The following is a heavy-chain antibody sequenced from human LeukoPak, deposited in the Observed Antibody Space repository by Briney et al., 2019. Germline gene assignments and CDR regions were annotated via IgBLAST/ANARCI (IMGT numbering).Heavy chain of an antibody. V-gene: IGHV4-59*01. CDR3: ARCVADFWSGYYLFDY. D-gene: IGHD3-3*01. CDR2: IYYSGST. CDR1: GGSISSYY. Sequence: TSETLSLTCTVSGGSISSYYWSWIRQPPGKGLEWIGYIYYSGSTNYNPSLKSRVTISVDTSKNQFSPKLSSVTAADTAVYYCARCVADFWSGYYLFDYWGQGTLVTVSS. J-gene: IGHJ4*02.